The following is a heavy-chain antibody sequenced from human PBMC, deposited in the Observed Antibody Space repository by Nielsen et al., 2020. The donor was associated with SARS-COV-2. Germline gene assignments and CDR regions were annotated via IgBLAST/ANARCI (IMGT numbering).Heavy chain of an antibody. D-gene: IGHD4-17*01. V-gene: IGHV3-30*03. J-gene: IGHJ6*03. CDR2: ISYDGSNK. Sequence: GESLKISCAASGFTFSSYGMHWVRQAPGKGLEWVAVISYDGSNKYYADSVKGRFTISRDNSKNTLYLQMNSLRAEDTAVYYCARARGAYGDYYYYYYTDVWAKGPRSPSP. CDR3: ARARGAYGDYYYYYYTDV. CDR1: GFTFSSYG.